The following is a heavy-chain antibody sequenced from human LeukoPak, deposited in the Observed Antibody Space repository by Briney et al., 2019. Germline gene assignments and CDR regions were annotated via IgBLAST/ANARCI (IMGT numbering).Heavy chain of an antibody. V-gene: IGHV3-21*01. CDR3: ARDSPGWGAFDV. D-gene: IGHD1-26*01. CDR1: GFTFSSCT. CDR2: ISSSSTYI. Sequence: GGSLRLSCAASGFTFSSCTLNWVRQAPGKGLEGVTSISSSSTYIYYADSVKGRFTISRDNAQNSLYLQMNSLRAEDTAVYYCARDSPGWGAFDVWGQGTMVTVSS. J-gene: IGHJ3*01.